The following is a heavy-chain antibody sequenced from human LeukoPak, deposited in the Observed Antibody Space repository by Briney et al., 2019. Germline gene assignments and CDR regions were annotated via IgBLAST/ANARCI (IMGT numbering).Heavy chain of an antibody. Sequence: PSETLSLTCAVYGGSFSGYYWSWIRQPPGKGLEWIGEINHSGSTNYNPSLKSRVTISVDTSKNQFSLKLSSVTAADTAVYYCARVGDIVEVPPYNWFDPWGQGTLVTVSS. CDR1: GGSFSGYY. D-gene: IGHD2-2*01. CDR2: INHSGST. V-gene: IGHV4-34*01. J-gene: IGHJ5*02. CDR3: ARVGDIVEVPPYNWFDP.